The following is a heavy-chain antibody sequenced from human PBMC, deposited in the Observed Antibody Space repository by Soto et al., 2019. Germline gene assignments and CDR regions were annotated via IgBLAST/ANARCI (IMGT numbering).Heavy chain of an antibody. CDR1: GGSFSGYY. CDR3: ARERTGDGYCSGGSCKGAFDI. V-gene: IGHV4-34*01. Sequence: SQTLSLTCAVYGGSFSGYYWSWIRQPPGKGLEWIGEINHSGSTNYNPSLKSRVTISVDTSKNQFSLKLSSVTAADTAVYYCARERTGDGYCSGGSCKGAFDIWGQGTMVTVSS. J-gene: IGHJ3*02. D-gene: IGHD2-15*01. CDR2: INHSGST.